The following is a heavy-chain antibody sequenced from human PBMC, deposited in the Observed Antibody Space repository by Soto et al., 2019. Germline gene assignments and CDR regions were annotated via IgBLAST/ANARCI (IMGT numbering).Heavy chain of an antibody. CDR3: ARDLSKGGYFDY. J-gene: IGHJ4*02. V-gene: IGHV3-33*01. Sequence: GGSLRLSCTVSGFTFSAYGMHWVRQAPGTGLEWVALIWRDGSNIYYSDSVKGRFTISRDNSKNTLYLQMNSLRADDTAVYYCARDLSKGGYFDYWGQGTLVTVSS. CDR1: GFTFSAYG. CDR2: IWRDGSNI.